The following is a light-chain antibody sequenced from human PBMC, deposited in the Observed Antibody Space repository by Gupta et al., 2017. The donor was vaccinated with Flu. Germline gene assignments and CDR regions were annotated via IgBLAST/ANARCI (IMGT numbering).Light chain of an antibody. CDR1: QTVDTY. CDR2: DIS. CDR3: QQRKSWPLT. J-gene: IGKJ4*01. Sequence: EILLTQSPATLSSSPGERATLSCRASQTVDTYLNWYQQKPGQAPRLVIYDISIRATGIPARFSGSGSGTDFTLTISSQEPEDFAVYYCQQRKSWPLTFGGGTKVEIK. V-gene: IGKV3-11*01.